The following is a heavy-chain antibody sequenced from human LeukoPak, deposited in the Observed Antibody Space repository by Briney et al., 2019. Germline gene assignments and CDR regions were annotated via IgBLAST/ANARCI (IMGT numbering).Heavy chain of an antibody. J-gene: IGHJ3*02. Sequence: GGSLRLSCAASGFTFSSYAMSWVHQAPGKGLDWVSAISGSGGSTYYADSVKGRFTISRDNSKNTLYLQMNSLRAEDTAVYYCAKDQAAAVYAFDIWGQGTMVTVSS. CDR2: ISGSGGST. D-gene: IGHD6-13*01. V-gene: IGHV3-23*01. CDR3: AKDQAAAVYAFDI. CDR1: GFTFSSYA.